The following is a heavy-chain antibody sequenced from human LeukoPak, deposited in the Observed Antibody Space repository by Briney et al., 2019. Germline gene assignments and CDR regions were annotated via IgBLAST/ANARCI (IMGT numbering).Heavy chain of an antibody. Sequence: GGSLRLSCAASGFSVSIYYMTWVRQAPGKGLEWVSSISGSGDDAYYADSVKGRFTISRDNPKNTLFLQMNSLRAEDTAVYYCAKYAIFGVIITWGQGTLVTVSS. J-gene: IGHJ4*02. D-gene: IGHD3-3*01. CDR1: GFSVSIYY. V-gene: IGHV3-23*01. CDR2: ISGSGDDA. CDR3: AKYAIFGVIIT.